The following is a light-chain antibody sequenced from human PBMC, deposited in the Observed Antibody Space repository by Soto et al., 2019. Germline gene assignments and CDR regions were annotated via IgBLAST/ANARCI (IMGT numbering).Light chain of an antibody. CDR2: LNSDGSH. Sequence: QLVLTQSPSASASLGASVKLTCTLSSGHSSYAIAWHQQQPETGPRHLMKLNSDGSHSKGDGIPDRFSGSSSGAERYLTISSLQAEDEADYYCQTWGTGPAVFGGGTQLTVL. V-gene: IGLV4-69*01. CDR3: QTWGTGPAV. CDR1: SGHSSYA. J-gene: IGLJ7*01.